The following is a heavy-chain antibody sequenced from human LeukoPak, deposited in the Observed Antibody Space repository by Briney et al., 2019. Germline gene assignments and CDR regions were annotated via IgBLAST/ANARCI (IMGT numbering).Heavy chain of an antibody. D-gene: IGHD3-9*01. V-gene: IGHV1-69*05. CDR3: ARGDILTGSRFDP. CDR2: IIPIFGTA. J-gene: IGHJ5*02. Sequence: SVKVSCKASGGTFSSYAISWVRQAPGQGLEWMGGIIPIFGTANYAQKFQGRVTITTDESTSKAYMELSSMRSEDTAVYYCARGDILTGSRFDPWGQGTLVTVSS. CDR1: GGTFSSYA.